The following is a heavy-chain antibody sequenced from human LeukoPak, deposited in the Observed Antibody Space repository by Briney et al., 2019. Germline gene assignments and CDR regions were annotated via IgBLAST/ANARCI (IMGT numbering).Heavy chain of an antibody. Sequence: PGGSLRLSCSASGFTFSSYALHWVRQAPGKGLEHVSAISTTGGNTYYADSVRDRFTISRDNSKNTLYLQMSSLRAEDTAVYYCVRTIGQYDYWGQGTLVTVSS. D-gene: IGHD1/OR15-1a*01. CDR1: GFTFSSYA. J-gene: IGHJ4*02. V-gene: IGHV3-64D*09. CDR3: VRTIGQYDY. CDR2: ISTTGGNT.